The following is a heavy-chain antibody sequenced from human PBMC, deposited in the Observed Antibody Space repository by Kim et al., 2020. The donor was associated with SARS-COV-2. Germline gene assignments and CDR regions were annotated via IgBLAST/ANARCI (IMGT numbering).Heavy chain of an antibody. CDR1: GYTFTHYD. CDR3: AQGIVATY. CDR2: INANSGNT. D-gene: IGHD5-12*01. Sequence: ASVKVSCKTSGYTFTHYDINWVRQAPGQGLEWVGWINANSGNTDYAQKFQGRVTMTRDTSIATVYMELHNLMSEDTATYYCAQGIVATYWGQGTLVTVSS. J-gene: IGHJ4*02. V-gene: IGHV1-8*01.